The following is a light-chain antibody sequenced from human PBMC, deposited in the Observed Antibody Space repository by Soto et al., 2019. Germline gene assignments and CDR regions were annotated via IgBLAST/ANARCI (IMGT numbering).Light chain of an antibody. V-gene: IGKV3-15*01. CDR1: QSVSSN. CDR3: QQYNNWPYT. CDR2: GAS. J-gene: IGKJ2*01. Sequence: EIVMTQSLATLSVSPGERATLSCRASQSVSSNLAWYQQKPGQAPRLLIYGASTRATGIQARFSGSGSGTEFTLTISSLQSEDFAVYYCQQYNNWPYTFGQGTKLEIK.